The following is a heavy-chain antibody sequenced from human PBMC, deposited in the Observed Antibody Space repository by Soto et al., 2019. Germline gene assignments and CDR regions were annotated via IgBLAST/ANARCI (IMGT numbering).Heavy chain of an antibody. V-gene: IGHV3-23*01. CDR2: ISGSGGST. D-gene: IGHD2-2*01. CDR1: GFTFSSYA. Sequence: VQLLESGGGLVQPGGSLRLSCAASGFTFSSYAMSWVRQAPGTGMVWVSAISGSGGSTYYADSVKGRLTISRDNSKNSLYKQMNSLRAEDTAVYYCAKRGDIVVVPAAINYYYYMDGWGKGTTVTFAS. J-gene: IGHJ6*03. CDR3: AKRGDIVVVPAAINYYYYMDG.